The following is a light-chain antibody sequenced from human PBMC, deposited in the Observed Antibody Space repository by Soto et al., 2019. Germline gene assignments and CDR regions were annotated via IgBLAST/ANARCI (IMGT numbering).Light chain of an antibody. CDR3: SSYAGNKIYYV. Sequence: QSALTQPPSASGSPGQSVTISCTGTSSDVGGYNFVSWYQQHPGKAPKLMIFEVNKRPSGVPDRFSGSKSGNTASLTVSGLPAEDEADYYCSSYAGNKIYYVFGTGTKVTVL. J-gene: IGLJ1*01. V-gene: IGLV2-8*01. CDR1: SSDVGGYNF. CDR2: EVN.